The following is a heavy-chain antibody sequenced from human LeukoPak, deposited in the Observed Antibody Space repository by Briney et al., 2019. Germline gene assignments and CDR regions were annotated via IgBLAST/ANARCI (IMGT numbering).Heavy chain of an antibody. Sequence: GGSLRLSCAASGFTFSSYGMSWVRQAPGEGLEGVSLISDSGGSTYIADSVKGRITISRDNTKNSLYLQMNSLRTEDTAFYYCAKEGESFNAFDIWGQGTMVTVSS. D-gene: IGHD3-10*01. CDR3: AKEGESFNAFDI. CDR2: ISDSGGST. J-gene: IGHJ3*02. V-gene: IGHV3-23*01. CDR1: GFTFSSYG.